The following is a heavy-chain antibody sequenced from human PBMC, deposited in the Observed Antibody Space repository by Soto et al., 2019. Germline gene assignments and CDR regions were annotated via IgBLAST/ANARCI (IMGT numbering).Heavy chain of an antibody. V-gene: IGHV4-59*01. CDR3: AREGNLGRWLQPLDF. CDR2: IHYNGNT. CDR1: GDSISAYS. J-gene: IGHJ4*02. D-gene: IGHD5-12*01. Sequence: PSETLSLTCTVCGDSISAYSWSWVRQPPGKGLEWIGNIHYNGNTKYNPSLKSRVPMSLDTSKNQFSLRLISVTAADTAKYFCAREGNLGRWLQPLDFWGQGTLVTVSS.